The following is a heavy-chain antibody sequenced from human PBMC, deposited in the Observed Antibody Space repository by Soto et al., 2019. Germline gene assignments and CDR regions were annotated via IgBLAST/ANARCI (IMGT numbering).Heavy chain of an antibody. D-gene: IGHD7-27*01. CDR1: GGTFNIYN. Sequence: QVQLVQSGAEVKKPGSSVKVSCKASGGTFNIYNINWVRQAPGQGLEWMGGILPIFGTTNYAQRFQGRLTIIADDSTSTAYMELSSLRSDDTAVYYCARDETGDSYYYYYGMDVWGQGTTVTVTS. CDR3: ARDETGDSYYYYYGMDV. V-gene: IGHV1-69*01. J-gene: IGHJ6*02. CDR2: ILPIFGTT.